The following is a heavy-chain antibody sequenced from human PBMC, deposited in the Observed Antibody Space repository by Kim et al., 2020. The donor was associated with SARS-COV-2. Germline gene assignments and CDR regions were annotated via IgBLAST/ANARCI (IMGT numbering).Heavy chain of an antibody. Sequence: SETLSLTCAVYGGSFSGYYWSWIRQPPGKGLEWIGEINHSGSTNDNPSLKSRVTISVDTSKNQFSLKLSSVTAADTAVYYCARELTMVRGVITYYGMDVWGQGTTVTVSS. CDR1: GGSFSGYY. V-gene: IGHV4-34*01. D-gene: IGHD3-10*01. CDR2: INHSGST. J-gene: IGHJ6*02. CDR3: ARELTMVRGVITYYGMDV.